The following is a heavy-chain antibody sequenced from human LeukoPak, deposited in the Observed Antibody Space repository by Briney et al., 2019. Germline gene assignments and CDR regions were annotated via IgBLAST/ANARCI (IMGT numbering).Heavy chain of an antibody. CDR1: GYTFTGYY. Sequence: ASVKVSCKASGYTFTGYYMHWVRQAPGQGLEWMGWINPNSGGTNYAQKFQGRVTMTRDTSISTAYMELSRLRSEDTAVYYCARGRGSGSYLFDYWGQGTLVTVSS. J-gene: IGHJ4*02. V-gene: IGHV1-2*02. CDR3: ARGRGSGSYLFDY. D-gene: IGHD3-10*01. CDR2: INPNSGGT.